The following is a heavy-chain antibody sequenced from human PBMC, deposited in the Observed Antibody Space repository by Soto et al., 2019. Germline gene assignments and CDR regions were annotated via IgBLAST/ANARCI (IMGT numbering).Heavy chain of an antibody. D-gene: IGHD2-15*01. V-gene: IGHV1-18*01. CDR2: ISAYNGNT. Sequence: QVQLVQSGAEVKKPGASVKVSCKASGYPFTSNGISWVGQAPGQGLEWLGWISAYNGNTNYARKLQGRVTMTTDTYTSTAYMELRSLRSDDTAVYYCARLLGYCSGGSCYPSAFDIWGQGTMVTVSS. CDR1: GYPFTSNG. J-gene: IGHJ3*02. CDR3: ARLLGYCSGGSCYPSAFDI.